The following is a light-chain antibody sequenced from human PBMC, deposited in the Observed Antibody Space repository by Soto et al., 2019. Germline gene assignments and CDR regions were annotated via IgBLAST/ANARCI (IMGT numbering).Light chain of an antibody. CDR2: GNS. Sequence: QAVVTQPPSLCGALGRGGTISSTGAASTFGPGYDVHWYQQLPGTAPKLLIYGNSNRPSGVPDRFSGSKSGTSASLAITGLQAEDEADYYCQSYDSSLSGSVFGGGTKLTVL. CDR3: QSYDSSLSGSV. J-gene: IGLJ2*01. CDR1: ASTFGPGYD. V-gene: IGLV1-40*01.